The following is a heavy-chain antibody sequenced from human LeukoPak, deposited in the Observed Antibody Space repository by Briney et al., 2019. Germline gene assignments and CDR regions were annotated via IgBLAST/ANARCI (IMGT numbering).Heavy chain of an antibody. CDR1: GGSIRSHY. CDR3: ARDSYLDTSGSFADYFDP. CDR2: IHYTGGT. D-gene: IGHD3-22*01. J-gene: IGHJ4*02. V-gene: IGHV4-59*11. Sequence: SETLSLTCTVSGGSIRSHYWSWIRQPPGKGLEWIGYIHYTGGTNSNPSLKSRVTISVDTSKNQVSLNLGSVTVADTAMYFCARDSYLDTSGSFADYFDPWGQGTLVTVSS.